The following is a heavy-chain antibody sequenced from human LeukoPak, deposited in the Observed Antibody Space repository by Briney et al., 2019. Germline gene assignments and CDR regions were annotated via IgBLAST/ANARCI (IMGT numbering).Heavy chain of an antibody. CDR1: GGSFSGYY. CDR2: INHSGST. J-gene: IGHJ4*02. V-gene: IGHV4-34*01. CDR3: ARLSPYYDSSGPTDY. Sequence: SETLSLTSAVYGGSFSGYYWSWIRQPPGKGLEWIGEINHSGSTNYNPSLKSRVTISVDTSKNQFSLKLSSVTAADTAVYYCARLSPYYDSSGPTDYWGQGTLVTVSS. D-gene: IGHD3-22*01.